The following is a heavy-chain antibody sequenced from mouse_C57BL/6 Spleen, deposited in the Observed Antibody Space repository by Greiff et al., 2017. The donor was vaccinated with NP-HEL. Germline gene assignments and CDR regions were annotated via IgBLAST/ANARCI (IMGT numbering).Heavy chain of an antibody. Sequence: EVQLQESGGGLVKPGGSLKLSCAASGFTFSDYGMHWVRQAPEKGLEWVAYISSGSSTIYYADTVKGRFTISRDNAKNTLFLQMTSLRSEDTAMYYCAREGIYYGIPYAMDYWGQGTSVTVSS. V-gene: IGHV5-17*01. CDR1: GFTFSDYG. CDR2: ISSGSSTI. D-gene: IGHD2-1*01. J-gene: IGHJ4*01. CDR3: AREGIYYGIPYAMDY.